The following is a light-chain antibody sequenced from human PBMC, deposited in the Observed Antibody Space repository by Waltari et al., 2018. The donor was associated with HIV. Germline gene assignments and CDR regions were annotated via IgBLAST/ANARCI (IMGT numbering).Light chain of an antibody. CDR2: EDD. J-gene: IGLJ3*02. Sequence: SALTQPASVSGSPGQAITVSYTGSSSDVGSYNLVSWYQQHPGKAPKLMIYEDDKRPSGVSNRFSGSKSGNTASLTISGLQAEDEADYYCCSYAGSTTWLFGGGTKLTVL. CDR3: CSYAGSTTWL. V-gene: IGLV2-23*01. CDR1: SSDVGSYNL.